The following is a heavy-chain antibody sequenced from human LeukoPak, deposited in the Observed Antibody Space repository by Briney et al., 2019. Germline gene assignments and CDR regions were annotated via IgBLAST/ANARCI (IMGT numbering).Heavy chain of an antibody. CDR2: IHYSGST. CDR1: GGSISSSTYY. J-gene: IGHJ3*02. Sequence: SETLSLTCTVSGGSISSSTYYCGWIRQPPGKGLEWMGSIHYSGSTYYNPSLKSRVIISVDMSKSQFSLKLSSVTAADTAVYYCARSYCSSSCYAVGAFDIWGQGTVVTVSS. D-gene: IGHD2-2*01. V-gene: IGHV4-39*01. CDR3: ARSYCSSSCYAVGAFDI.